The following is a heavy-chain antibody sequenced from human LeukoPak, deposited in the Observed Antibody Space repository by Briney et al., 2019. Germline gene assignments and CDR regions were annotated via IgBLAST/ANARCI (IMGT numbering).Heavy chain of an antibody. Sequence: SETLPLTCAVYGGSFSGYHWSWIRQPPGKGLEWIGESNHSGSTNYNPSLKSRVTISVDTSKNQFSLKLSSVTAADTAVYYCARAPARSYHYYYYGMDVWGKGTTVTVSS. CDR1: GGSFSGYH. CDR2: SNHSGST. CDR3: ARAPARSYHYYYYGMDV. V-gene: IGHV4-34*01. J-gene: IGHJ6*04.